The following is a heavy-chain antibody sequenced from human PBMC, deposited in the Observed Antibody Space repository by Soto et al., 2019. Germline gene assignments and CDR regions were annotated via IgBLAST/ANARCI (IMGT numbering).Heavy chain of an antibody. J-gene: IGHJ6*03. Sequence: SETLSLTCTVSGGSISSYYWSWIRQPPGKGLEWIGYIYYSGSTNYNPSLKSRVTISVDTSKNQFSLKLSSVTAADTAVYYCARLMVREPYYYYYMDVWGKGTTVTVSS. CDR1: GGSISSYY. CDR3: ARLMVREPYYYYYMDV. V-gene: IGHV4-59*08. CDR2: IYYSGST. D-gene: IGHD3-10*01.